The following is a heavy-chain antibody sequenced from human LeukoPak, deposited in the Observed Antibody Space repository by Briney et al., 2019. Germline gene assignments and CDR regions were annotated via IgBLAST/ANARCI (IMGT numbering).Heavy chain of an antibody. Sequence: SETLSLTCAVYGGSFSGYYWSWIRQPPGKGLEWIGEINHSGSTNYNPSLKSRVTISVDTSKNQFSLKLSSVTAADTAVYYCARVPRRVVPAAMRLHWYFDLWGRGTLVTVSS. CDR2: INHSGST. J-gene: IGHJ2*01. D-gene: IGHD2-2*01. CDR3: ARVPRRVVPAAMRLHWYFDL. V-gene: IGHV4-34*01. CDR1: GGSFSGYY.